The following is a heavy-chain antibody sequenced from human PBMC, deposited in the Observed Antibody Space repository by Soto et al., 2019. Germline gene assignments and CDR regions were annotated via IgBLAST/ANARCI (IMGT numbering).Heavy chain of an antibody. CDR1: GYTFTSYG. CDR2: ISAYNGNT. CDR3: ATGVVVVAAIINWFDP. V-gene: IGHV1-18*01. Sequence: SVKVSCKASGYTFTSYGISWVRQAPGQGLEWMGWISAYNGNTNYAQKLQGRVTMTTDTSTSTAYMELRSLRSDDTAVYYCATGVVVVAAIINWFDPGGKGTLVTVPS. D-gene: IGHD2-15*01. J-gene: IGHJ5*02.